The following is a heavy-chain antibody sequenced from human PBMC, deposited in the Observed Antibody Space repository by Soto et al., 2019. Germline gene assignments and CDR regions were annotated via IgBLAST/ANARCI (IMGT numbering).Heavy chain of an antibody. CDR3: AKQRADYGSGADTFYFDS. J-gene: IGHJ4*02. CDR2: LSGSGGTT. V-gene: IGHV3-23*01. D-gene: IGHD3-10*01. Sequence: EVQLLESGGGLVQPGGSLRLSCTVSGVTFSNYAMNWVRQAPGKGLEWVSSLSGSGGTTYYADSVKGRFIISRDNSKNMLYLLMNSLSAEDTALYYCAKQRADYGSGADTFYFDSWGQGALVTVSS. CDR1: GVTFSNYA.